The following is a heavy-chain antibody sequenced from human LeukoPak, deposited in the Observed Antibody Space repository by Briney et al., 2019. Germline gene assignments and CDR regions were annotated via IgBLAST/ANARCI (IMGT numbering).Heavy chain of an antibody. CDR1: GFTFDDYA. CDR3: AKDARGFDY. CDR2: ISWNGRSI. Sequence: GGSLRLPCAASGFTFDDYAMHWVRQAPGKGLEWVSGISWNGRSIGYADSVKGRFTISRDNAKNSLYLQMNSLRAEDTALYYCAKDARGFDYWGQGTLVTVSS. V-gene: IGHV3-9*01. J-gene: IGHJ4*02.